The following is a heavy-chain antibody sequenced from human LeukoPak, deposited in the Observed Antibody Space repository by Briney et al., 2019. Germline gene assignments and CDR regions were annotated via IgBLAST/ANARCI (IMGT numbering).Heavy chain of an antibody. CDR3: ARVIVGATWGAFDY. D-gene: IGHD1-26*01. Sequence: GASVTVSCKASGGTFSIYAISWVRQAPGQGLEWMGRIIPILGIANYAQKFQGRVTITADKSTSTAYMELSSLRSEDTAVYYCARVIVGATWGAFDYWGQGTLVTVSS. V-gene: IGHV1-69*04. CDR1: GGTFSIYA. J-gene: IGHJ4*02. CDR2: IIPILGIA.